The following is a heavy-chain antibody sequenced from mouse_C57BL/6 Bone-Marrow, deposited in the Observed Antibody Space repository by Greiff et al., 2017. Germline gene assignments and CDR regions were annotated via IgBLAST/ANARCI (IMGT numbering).Heavy chain of an antibody. J-gene: IGHJ3*01. CDR2: IDPSDSYT. Sequence: QVQLQQPGAELVMPGASVKLSCKASGYTFTSSWMHWVKQRPGQGLEWIGEIDPSDSYTNYNQKFKGKSTLTVDKSSSTAYMQLSSLTSEDSAVXYCARERNYGSSSWFAYWGKGTLVTVSA. CDR3: ARERNYGSSSWFAY. CDR1: GYTFTSSW. V-gene: IGHV1-69*01. D-gene: IGHD1-1*01.